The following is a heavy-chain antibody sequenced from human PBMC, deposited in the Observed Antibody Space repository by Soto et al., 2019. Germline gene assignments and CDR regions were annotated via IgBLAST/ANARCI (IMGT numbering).Heavy chain of an antibody. CDR3: ARSPYTTGYHYDMDV. J-gene: IGHJ6*02. V-gene: IGHV3-33*01. D-gene: IGHD3-9*01. Sequence: QPGGSLRLSCAASGFSLSLYGMQRVRQAPGKGLEWVAVIWYDGSNRYYADSVKGGFTISRDNSKNTLYLQMNSLRAEDTAVYHCARSPYTTGYHYDMDVWGQGTTVTVSS. CDR1: GFSLSLYG. CDR2: IWYDGSNR.